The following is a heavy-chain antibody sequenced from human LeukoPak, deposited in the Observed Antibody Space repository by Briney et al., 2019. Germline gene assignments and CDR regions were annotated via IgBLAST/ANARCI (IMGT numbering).Heavy chain of an antibody. CDR3: ARGVTMIVWDAFDV. CDR1: GFTFSSYG. Sequence: GGSLRLSCAASGFTFSSYGMSWVRQAPGKGLEGVSAISGSGGSTYYADSVKGRFTISRDNAKNSLYLQMNSLRAEDTAVYYCARGVTMIVWDAFDVWGQGTMVTVSS. D-gene: IGHD3-22*01. V-gene: IGHV3-23*01. J-gene: IGHJ3*01. CDR2: ISGSGGST.